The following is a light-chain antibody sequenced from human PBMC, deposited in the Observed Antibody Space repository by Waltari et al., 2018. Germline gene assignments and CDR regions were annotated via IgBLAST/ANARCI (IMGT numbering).Light chain of an antibody. CDR1: QSLRSNY. Sequence: EIVLTQSPDSLSLSPGERAILSCRASQSLRSNYFAWYRQGPGQAPRLLIYGASKRATGIPDRFSGSGSGTDFTLTINRLEPEDFAVYYCQQFDDSQWSFGQGTKVELK. V-gene: IGKV3-20*01. J-gene: IGKJ1*01. CDR3: QQFDDSQWS. CDR2: GAS.